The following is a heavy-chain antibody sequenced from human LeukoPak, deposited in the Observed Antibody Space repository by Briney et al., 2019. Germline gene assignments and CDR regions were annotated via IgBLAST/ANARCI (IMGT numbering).Heavy chain of an antibody. J-gene: IGHJ4*02. D-gene: IGHD2-21*02. CDR1: GFTFSSYA. CDR3: AREYYCGGDCYHFDY. CDR2: ISYDGSNK. Sequence: GRSLRLSCAASGFTFSSYAMHWVRQAPGKGLEWVAVISYDGSNKYYADSVKGRFTISRDNSKNTLYLQMNSLRAEDTAVYYCAREYYCGGDCYHFDYWGQGTLVTVSS. V-gene: IGHV3-30-3*01.